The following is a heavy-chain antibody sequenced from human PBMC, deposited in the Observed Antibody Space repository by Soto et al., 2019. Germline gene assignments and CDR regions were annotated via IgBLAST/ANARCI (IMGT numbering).Heavy chain of an antibody. J-gene: IGHJ4*02. CDR1: GISLSNDRTG. V-gene: IGHV2-26*01. CDR3: ARILRNNHHPPDY. Sequence: QVALKESGPVLVKPTETLTLTCTGSGISLSNDRTGVSWIRQPPGKALEWLAHIFSNDEKSYSTSLKNRLTISKDTSKSQVVLTMSNVDPVDTATYYCARILRNNHHPPDYWGQGTLVTVSS. CDR2: IFSNDEK.